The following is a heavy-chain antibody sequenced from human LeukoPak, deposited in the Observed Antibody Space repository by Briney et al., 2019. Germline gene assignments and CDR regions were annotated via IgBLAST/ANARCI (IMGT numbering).Heavy chain of an antibody. CDR2: ISRYNGNT. CDR1: GYNFAIRG. J-gene: IGHJ3*01. D-gene: IGHD3-9*01. V-gene: IGHV1-18*01. Sequence: ASGKVSCKASGYNFAIRGISWVRQAPGQGLEWMGWISRYNGNTYYAQNLQGRVTMTTDTSTSTAYMELRSLRSDDTAVYYCARARNFEAGSFYPDGFDLWGQGTEVAVSS. CDR3: ARARNFEAGSFYPDGFDL.